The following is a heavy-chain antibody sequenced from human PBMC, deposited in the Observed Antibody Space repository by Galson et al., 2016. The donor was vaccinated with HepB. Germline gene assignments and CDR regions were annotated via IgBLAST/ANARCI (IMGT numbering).Heavy chain of an antibody. V-gene: IGHV4/OR15-8*01. Sequence: LRLSCAVSGFPFIHAWMSWVRQAPGKGLEWVGAFFPSGTPPSPPSLKSRVTISVDTAKNPFTRKMTSVTAADSAVYYCARTEFGEVATTTSMVGYWGQGTLVSVSS. D-gene: IGHD3-10*02. CDR3: ARTEFGEVATTTSMVGY. CDR2: FFPSGTP. J-gene: IGHJ4*02. CDR1: GFPFIHAW.